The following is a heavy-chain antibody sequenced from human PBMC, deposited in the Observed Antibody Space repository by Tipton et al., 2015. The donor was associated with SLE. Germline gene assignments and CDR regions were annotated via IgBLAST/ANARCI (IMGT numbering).Heavy chain of an antibody. D-gene: IGHD2-8*02. Sequence: TLSLTCTVSGESFTIGGYYWSWIRQHPGKGLEWIGYIYYSGSTYYNPSLKSRVTISVDTSKNQFSLNLRSVTTADTAVYYCARCPFYCTAGRCSPRGWFDPWGQGTLVTVSS. CDR3: ARCPFYCTAGRCSPRGWFDP. V-gene: IGHV4-31*03. CDR1: GESFTIGGYY. CDR2: IYYSGST. J-gene: IGHJ5*02.